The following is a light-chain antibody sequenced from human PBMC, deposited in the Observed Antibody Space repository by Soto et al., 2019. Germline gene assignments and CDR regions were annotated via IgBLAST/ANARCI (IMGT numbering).Light chain of an antibody. CDR3: SSYTSSSTLV. CDR2: DVS. V-gene: IGLV2-14*01. Sequence: SVLPQPASVSVSPGQASTISCTGTSSDVGGYNYVSWYQQHPGKAPKLMIYDVSNRPSGVSNRLSGSKSGNTASLTISGLQAEDEADYYCSSYTSSSTLVFGTGTKVTVL. J-gene: IGLJ1*01. CDR1: SSDVGGYNY.